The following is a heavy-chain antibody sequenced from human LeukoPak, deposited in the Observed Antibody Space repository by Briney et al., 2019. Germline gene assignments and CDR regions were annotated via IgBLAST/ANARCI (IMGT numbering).Heavy chain of an antibody. CDR2: ISRDGGST. D-gene: IGHD2-8*01. CDR1: GLTFDEYT. Sequence: GGSLRLSCAASGLTFDEYTFHWVRQAPGKGLEWVSLISRDGGSTYYADSVKGRFTISRDNSKNSLYLQMNCLRTEDTALYYCTKDRYCTTPTCPLDYCGQGTLVTVSS. V-gene: IGHV3-43*01. CDR3: TKDRYCTTPTCPLDY. J-gene: IGHJ4*02.